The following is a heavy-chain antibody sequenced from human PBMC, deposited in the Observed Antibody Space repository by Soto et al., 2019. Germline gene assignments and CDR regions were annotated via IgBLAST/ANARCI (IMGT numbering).Heavy chain of an antibody. Sequence: QVQLVQSGAEVTKPGASVKVSCKASGYTFTSYYIHWVRRAPGQGLEWVGLSNPSGGSTTYAQKFQGSITMTRNTSPRTVDMELSSLRSEDTDVYFCESDAQTGHGHSAYHTYWGQGTLVTVSS. CDR3: ESDAQTGHGHSAYHTY. J-gene: IGHJ4*02. D-gene: IGHD5-12*01. CDR2: SNPSGGST. CDR1: GYTFTSYY. V-gene: IGHV1-46*01.